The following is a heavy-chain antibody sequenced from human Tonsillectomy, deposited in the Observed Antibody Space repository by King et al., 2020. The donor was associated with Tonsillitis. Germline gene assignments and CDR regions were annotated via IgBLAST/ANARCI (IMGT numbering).Heavy chain of an antibody. CDR2: ISYDGSNK. J-gene: IGHJ4*02. D-gene: IGHD2-2*01. CDR1: GFTFSNYA. Sequence: VQLVESGGGVVQPGRSLRLSCAASGFTFSNYAMHWVRQAPGKGLEWVAVISYDGSNKNYADSVKGRLTISRDNAKNTLYLQMNSLRAEDTAVYYCARDCSSTSCYYFDYWGQGNLVTVSS. CDR3: ARDCSSTSCYYFDY. V-gene: IGHV3-30-3*01.